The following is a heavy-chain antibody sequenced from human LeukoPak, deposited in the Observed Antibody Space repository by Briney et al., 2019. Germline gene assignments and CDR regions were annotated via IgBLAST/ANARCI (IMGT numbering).Heavy chain of an antibody. CDR3: ARGRFPSYYYDSSGYRTSIRVYYYYGMDV. CDR1: GGSISSGGYY. CDR2: INHSGST. Sequence: SQTLSLTCTVSGGSISSGGYYWSWIRQPPGKGLEWIGEINHSGSTNYNPSLKSRVTISVDTSKNQFSLKLSSVTAADTAVYYCARGRFPSYYYDSSGYRTSIRVYYYYGMDVWGQGTTVTVSS. V-gene: IGHV4-30-2*01. D-gene: IGHD3-22*01. J-gene: IGHJ6*02.